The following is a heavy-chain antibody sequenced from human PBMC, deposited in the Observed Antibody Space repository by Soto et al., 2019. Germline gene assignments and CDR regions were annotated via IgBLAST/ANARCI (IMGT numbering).Heavy chain of an antibody. V-gene: IGHV5-51*01. CDR1: GYSFASYW. Sequence: GESLKISCKGSGYSFASYWIAWVRQMPGKGLEWMGIIYTGDSDTRYSPSFQGQVTISADKSISTAYLQRSSLKASDTAMYYCAKTLSGTNDAFDIWGQGTMVTVSS. CDR3: AKTLSGTNDAFDI. J-gene: IGHJ3*02. D-gene: IGHD3-16*01. CDR2: IYTGDSDT.